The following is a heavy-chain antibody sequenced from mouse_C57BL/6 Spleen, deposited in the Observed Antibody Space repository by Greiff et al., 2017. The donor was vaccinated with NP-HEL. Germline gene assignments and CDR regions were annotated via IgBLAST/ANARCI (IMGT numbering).Heavy chain of an antibody. D-gene: IGHD1-1*01. J-gene: IGHJ3*01. Sequence: EVQLQQSGPELVKPGASVKISCKASGYTFTDYYMNWVKQSHGKSLEWIGDINPNTGGTSYNQKFKGKATLTVDKSSSTAYMELRSLTSEYSAVYYCTRDDSRFAYWGQGTLVTVSA. CDR1: GYTFTDYY. CDR3: TRDDSRFAY. CDR2: INPNTGGT. V-gene: IGHV1-26*01.